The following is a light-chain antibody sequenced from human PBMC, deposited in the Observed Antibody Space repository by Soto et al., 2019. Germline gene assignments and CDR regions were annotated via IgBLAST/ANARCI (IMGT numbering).Light chain of an antibody. CDR1: KVIFSG. CDR3: QQANSFPIT. Sequence: DIQMTHSPSFVFASLGAGVTITCRASKVIFSGLAWYQQKPGEAPRLLIYASSNLQSGVPSRFSGSGSGTDFTLTISSLQPEDFATYYCQQANSFPITFGPGTRLDIK. CDR2: ASS. J-gene: IGKJ3*01. V-gene: IGKV1-12*01.